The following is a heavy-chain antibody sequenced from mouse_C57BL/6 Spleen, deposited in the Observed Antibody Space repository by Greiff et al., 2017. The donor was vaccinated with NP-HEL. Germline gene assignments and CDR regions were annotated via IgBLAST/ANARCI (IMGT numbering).Heavy chain of an antibody. CDR3: ARDFITKVVATEYFDY. J-gene: IGHJ2*01. Sequence: EVQLQQSGPELVKPGASVKMSCKASGYTFTDYNMHWVKQSHGKSLEWIGYINPNNGGTSYNQKFKGKATLTVNKSSSTAYMELRSLTSEDSAVYYCARDFITKVVATEYFDYWSQGNTLTVSS. CDR1: GYTFTDYN. CDR2: INPNNGGT. V-gene: IGHV1-22*01. D-gene: IGHD1-1*01.